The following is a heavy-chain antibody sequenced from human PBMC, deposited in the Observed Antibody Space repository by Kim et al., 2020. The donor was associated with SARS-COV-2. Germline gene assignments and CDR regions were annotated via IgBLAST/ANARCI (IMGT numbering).Heavy chain of an antibody. CDR3: ARDGGARPHYYYYMDV. Sequence: SVKVSCKASGGTFSSYAISWVRQAPGQGLEWMGRIIPIFGIANYAQKFQGRVTITADKSTSTAYMELSSLRSEDTAVYYCARDGGARPHYYYYMDVWGKGTTVTVSS. V-gene: IGHV1-69*04. D-gene: IGHD6-6*01. J-gene: IGHJ6*03. CDR1: GGTFSSYA. CDR2: IIPIFGIA.